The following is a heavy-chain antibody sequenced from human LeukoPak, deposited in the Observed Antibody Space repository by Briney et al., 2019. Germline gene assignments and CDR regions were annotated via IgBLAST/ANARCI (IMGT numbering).Heavy chain of an antibody. J-gene: IGHJ6*02. CDR2: IYYSGST. D-gene: IGHD2-2*01. CDR3: ARTVPAAMSVPATSKKYYYYGMDV. V-gene: IGHV4-59*01. Sequence: SEILSLTCTVSGGSISSYYWSWIRQPPGKGLEWTGYIYYSGSTNSNPSLKSRVTLSVDTSKNQFSLKLSSVTAADTAVYYCARTVPAAMSVPATSKKYYYYGMDVWGQGTTVTVSS. CDR1: GGSISSYY.